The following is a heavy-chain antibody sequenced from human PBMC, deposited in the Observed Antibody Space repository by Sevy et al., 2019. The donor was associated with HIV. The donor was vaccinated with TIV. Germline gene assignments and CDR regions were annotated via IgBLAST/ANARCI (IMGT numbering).Heavy chain of an antibody. J-gene: IGHJ4*02. CDR1: GYTLTALS. V-gene: IGHV1-24*01. Sequence: ASVKVSCKVSGYTLTALSMHWVRQAPGKGLEWMGGFDEDGEIMYAQKFQGRVTMTEDTSTDTAYMELSSLRPEDTAMYYCATDIVVGRDYWGQGTLVTVSS. CDR3: ATDIVVGRDY. CDR2: FDEDGEI. D-gene: IGHD2-2*01.